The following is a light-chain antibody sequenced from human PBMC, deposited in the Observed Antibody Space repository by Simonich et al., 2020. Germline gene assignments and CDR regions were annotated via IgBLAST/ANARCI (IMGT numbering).Light chain of an antibody. V-gene: IGLV3-21*03. J-gene: IGLJ2*01. CDR3: QVLDSSSDVV. CDR2: DDS. Sequence: SYVLTQPPSGSVAPGKTARITCGGNNIGSKSVDWYQQKPGQAPVLGVYDDSDRPSGIPERVSGSNSGNTATLTISRVEAGDEADYYCQVLDSSSDVVFGGGTKLTVL. CDR1: NIGSKS.